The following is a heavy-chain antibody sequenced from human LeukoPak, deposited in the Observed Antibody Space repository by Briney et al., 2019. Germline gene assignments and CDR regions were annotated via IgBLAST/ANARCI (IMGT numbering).Heavy chain of an antibody. Sequence: GGSLRLSCAASGFTFDDYGMSWVRQAPGKGLEWVSGINWNGGSTGYADSVKGRFTISRDNAKNSLYLQMNGLRAEDTALYYCARELALRGYSYGPLDYWGQGTLVTVSS. CDR1: GFTFDDYG. J-gene: IGHJ4*02. D-gene: IGHD5-18*01. CDR2: INWNGGST. CDR3: ARELALRGYSYGPLDY. V-gene: IGHV3-20*04.